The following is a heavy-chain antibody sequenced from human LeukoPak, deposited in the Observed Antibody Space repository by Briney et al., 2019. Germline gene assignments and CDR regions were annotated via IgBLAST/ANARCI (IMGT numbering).Heavy chain of an antibody. J-gene: IGHJ4*02. CDR3: ARQEATSDWWGALDY. CDR2: INRDGSRT. Sequence: GGSLRLSCAASGFTFSSYWMHWVRQAPGKGLVWVSHINRDGSRTTYADSVKGQFTISRDNAKNTLYLQMNSLRVEDTAVYYRARQEATSDWWGALDYWGQGTLVTVPS. V-gene: IGHV3-74*01. CDR1: GFTFSSYW. D-gene: IGHD6-19*01.